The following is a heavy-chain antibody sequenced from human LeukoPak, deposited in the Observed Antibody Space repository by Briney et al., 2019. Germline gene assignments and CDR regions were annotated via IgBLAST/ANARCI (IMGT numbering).Heavy chain of an antibody. J-gene: IGHJ3*01. CDR2: IKQDGSEE. V-gene: IGHV3-7*03. CDR3: AKDHHMFYDSSGPLSN. D-gene: IGHD3-22*01. CDR1: GFTISSYW. Sequence: PGGSLRLSCVASGFTISSYWMHWVRQAPGKGLEWVANIKQDGSEEYYVDSVKGRFTISRDNAKNSLYLQMNSLRAEDTAVYYCAKDHHMFYDSSGPLSNWGQGTMVTVSS.